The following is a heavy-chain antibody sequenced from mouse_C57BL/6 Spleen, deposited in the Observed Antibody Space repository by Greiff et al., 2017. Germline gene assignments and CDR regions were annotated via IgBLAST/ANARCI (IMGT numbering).Heavy chain of an antibody. CDR2: INPNNGGT. Sequence: VQLQQSGPELVKPGASVKISCKASGYTFTDYYMNWVKQSHGKSLEWIGDINPNNGGTSYNQKFKGKATLTVDKSSSTAYMELRSLTSEDSAVYYCARFTVYDESYYAMDYWGQGTSVTVSS. V-gene: IGHV1-26*01. J-gene: IGHJ4*01. CDR3: ARFTVYDESYYAMDY. D-gene: IGHD2-12*01. CDR1: GYTFTDYY.